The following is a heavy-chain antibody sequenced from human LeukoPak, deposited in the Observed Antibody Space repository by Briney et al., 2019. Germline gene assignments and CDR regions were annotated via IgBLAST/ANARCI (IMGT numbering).Heavy chain of an antibody. J-gene: IGHJ6*02. D-gene: IGHD3-22*01. V-gene: IGHV4-34*01. CDR3: ARGLERYHDTSGYSV. Sequence: SETLSLTCDVYSGSFGGYCWSWIRQPPGKGLEWIGEINHSGSTSYNPSLKSRVSISVDASKNQFSLKLSSVTAADTAVYYCARGLERYHDTSGYSVWDQGTTVTVSS. CDR1: SGSFGGYC. CDR2: INHSGST.